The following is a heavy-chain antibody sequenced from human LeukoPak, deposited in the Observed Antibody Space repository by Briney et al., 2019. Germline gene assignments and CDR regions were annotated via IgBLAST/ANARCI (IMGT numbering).Heavy chain of an antibody. Sequence: GPSVKVSCKASGDTFSSYAIGWVQQAPGQGLEWIGGIIPIFGTANYAQKFQGRVTITTDESTSTAYMELSSLRSEDTAVYYCARDREQWLASGKGAFDIWGQGTMVTVSS. D-gene: IGHD6-19*01. V-gene: IGHV1-69*05. CDR2: IIPIFGTA. CDR3: ARDREQWLASGKGAFDI. J-gene: IGHJ3*02. CDR1: GDTFSSYA.